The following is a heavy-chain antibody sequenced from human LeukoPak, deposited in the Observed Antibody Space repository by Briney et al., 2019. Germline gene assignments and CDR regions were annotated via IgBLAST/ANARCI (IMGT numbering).Heavy chain of an antibody. CDR2: IYTSGST. CDR1: GGSISGYY. J-gene: IGHJ5*02. V-gene: IGHV4-4*09. CDR3: ARHGPNWGSNWFDP. Sequence: SETLSLTCTVSGGSISGYYGSWIRQPPGKGLEWIGYIYTSGSTNYNPSLKSRVTISVDTSTNQSSLKLSSVTAADTAVYYCARHGPNWGSNWFDPSGQGTLVTVSS. D-gene: IGHD7-27*01.